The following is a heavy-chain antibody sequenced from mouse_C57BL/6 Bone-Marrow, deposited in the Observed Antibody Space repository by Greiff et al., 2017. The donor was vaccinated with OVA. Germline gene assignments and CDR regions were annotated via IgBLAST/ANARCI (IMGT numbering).Heavy chain of an antibody. J-gene: IGHJ1*03. CDR2: IDPSDSYT. Sequence: QVQLQQPGAELVKPGASVKLSCKASGYTFTSYWMQWVKQRPGQGLEWIGEIDPSDSYTNYTPKFKGKATLTVDTSSRTAYMQLSSLTTEDSAVYDCARGYYGYDGYFDVWGTGTTVTVSS. D-gene: IGHD2-2*01. CDR3: ARGYYGYDGYFDV. V-gene: IGHV1-50*01. CDR1: GYTFTSYW.